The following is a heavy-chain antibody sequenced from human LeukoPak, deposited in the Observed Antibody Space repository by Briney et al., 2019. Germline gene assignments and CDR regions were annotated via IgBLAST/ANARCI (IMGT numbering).Heavy chain of an antibody. CDR3: ARGLWFGELLFDY. CDR2: IYYSGST. Sequence: SLSHTRADRCKCVMYCYWIGLGQPPGKEQEWIGYIYYSGSTNYNPSLKSRVTISVDTSKNQFSLKLSSVTAADTAVYCCARGLWFGELLFDYWGQGTLVTVSS. D-gene: IGHD3-10*01. V-gene: IGHV4-59*02. CDR1: CKCVMYCY. J-gene: IGHJ4*02.